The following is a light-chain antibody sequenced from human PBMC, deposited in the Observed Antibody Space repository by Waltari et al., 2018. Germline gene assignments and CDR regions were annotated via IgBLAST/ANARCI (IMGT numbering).Light chain of an antibody. CDR2: KAS. J-gene: IGKJ4*01. V-gene: IGKV1-5*03. CDR1: QSISIW. CDR3: QQYNSYPLS. Sequence: DIQMTQSPSTLSASLGDSVTITCRASQSISIWLAWYQQRPGKAPDLLIYKASNLASGVPSRFSGVGSGTEFTLTISSLQPDDFAVYFCQQYNSYPLSFGGGTKVEI.